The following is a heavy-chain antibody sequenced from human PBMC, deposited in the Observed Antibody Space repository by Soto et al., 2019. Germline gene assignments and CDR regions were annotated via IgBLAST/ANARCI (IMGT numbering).Heavy chain of an antibody. V-gene: IGHV3-7*03. CDR3: ARILRIAVAGPPYWLDP. CDR2: ENQDGNQK. Sequence: PGGSLRLACAASGFTFSNYWMSWVRQAPGKGEEWVANENQDGNQKYDVESLKGRSTISKANANTSLYLEISSCRADAAVVYSSARILRIAVAGPPYWLDPWGQGTMVTVYS. D-gene: IGHD6-13*01. J-gene: IGHJ5*02. CDR1: GFTFSNYW.